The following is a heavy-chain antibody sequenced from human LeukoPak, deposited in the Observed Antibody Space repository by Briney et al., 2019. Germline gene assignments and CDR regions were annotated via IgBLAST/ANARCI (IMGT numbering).Heavy chain of an antibody. V-gene: IGHV1-18*01. CDR3: AKDPRNILTGDFDDFDI. J-gene: IGHJ3*02. Sequence: ASVKVSCKASGYTFTSYGISWVRQAPGQGLEWMGIFNPTYSIPTYAPTFEGRVTMTSDMSTSTFYMDLSTLRSEDTAVYFCAKDPRNILTGDFDDFDIWGQGTMVIVSS. CDR2: FNPTYSIP. CDR1: GYTFTSYG. D-gene: IGHD3-9*01.